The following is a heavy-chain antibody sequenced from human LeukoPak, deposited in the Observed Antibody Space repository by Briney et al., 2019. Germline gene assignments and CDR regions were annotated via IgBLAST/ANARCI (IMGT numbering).Heavy chain of an antibody. D-gene: IGHD5-12*01. J-gene: IGHJ4*02. Sequence: SETLSLTCTVSGGSISSSSYCWGWIRQPPGKGLEWIGSIYYSGSTYYNPSLKSRVTISVDTSKNQFSLKLSSVTAADTAVYYCARRATYDHLFDYWGQGTPVTVSS. V-gene: IGHV4-39*01. CDR3: ARRATYDHLFDY. CDR1: GGSISSSSYC. CDR2: IYYSGST.